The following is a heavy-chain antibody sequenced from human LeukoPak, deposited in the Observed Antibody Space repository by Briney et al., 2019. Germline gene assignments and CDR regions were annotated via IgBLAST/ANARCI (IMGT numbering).Heavy chain of an antibody. D-gene: IGHD2-21*02. V-gene: IGHV3-30-3*01. J-gene: IGHJ5*02. CDR2: ISSEGSDK. CDR3: ARGLLPPRWFDP. Sequence: PGGSLRLSCAASGITFSSYAMHWVRQAPGKGLEWVAAISSEGSDKYYAESMKGRLTISRDNSKNTLYLQMNSLRAEDTAVYYCARGLLPPRWFDPWGRGTLVTVSS. CDR1: GITFSSYA.